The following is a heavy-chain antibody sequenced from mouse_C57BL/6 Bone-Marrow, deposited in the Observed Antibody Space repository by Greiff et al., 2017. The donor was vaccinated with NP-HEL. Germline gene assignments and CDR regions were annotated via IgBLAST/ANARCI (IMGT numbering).Heavy chain of an antibody. CDR3: ARHNYYGSSYWYFDV. J-gene: IGHJ1*03. D-gene: IGHD1-1*01. CDR1: GFSLTSYG. V-gene: IGHV2-6-1*01. Sequence: VQRVESGPGLVAPSQSLSITCTVSGFSLTSYGVHWVRQPPGKGLEWLVVIWSDGSTTYNSALKSRLSISKDNSKSQVFLKMNSLQTDDTAMYYCARHNYYGSSYWYFDVWGTGTTVTVSS. CDR2: IWSDGST.